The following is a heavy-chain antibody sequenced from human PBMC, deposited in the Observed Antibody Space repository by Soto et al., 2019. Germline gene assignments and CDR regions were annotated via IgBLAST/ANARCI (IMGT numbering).Heavy chain of an antibody. V-gene: IGHV3-73*01. D-gene: IGHD3-22*01. CDR2: IKNKADSYAT. Sequence: GGSLRLSCTASGFTFSGSAMHWVRQASGRGLEWVGRIKNKADSYATAYAASVTGRFTISRDDSKNTAYLQMNSLRTEDTAVYYCAKEPSPNYDSSGYLGYWGQGTLVTVSS. J-gene: IGHJ4*02. CDR1: GFTFSGSA. CDR3: AKEPSPNYDSSGYLGY.